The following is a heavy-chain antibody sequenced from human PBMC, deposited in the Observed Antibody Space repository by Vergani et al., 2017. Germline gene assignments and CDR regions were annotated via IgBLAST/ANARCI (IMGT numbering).Heavy chain of an antibody. Sequence: QVQLVQSGAEVKKPGASVKVSCKASGYTFTGYYMHWVRQAPGQGLEWMGWINPNSGGTNYAQKFQGRVTMTRDTSISTAYMGLSRLRSDDTAVYYCARDLGYYGSGSYSGMDVWGQGTTVTVSS. J-gene: IGHJ6*02. V-gene: IGHV1-2*02. CDR1: GYTFTGYY. CDR3: ARDLGYYGSGSYSGMDV. D-gene: IGHD3-10*01. CDR2: INPNSGGT.